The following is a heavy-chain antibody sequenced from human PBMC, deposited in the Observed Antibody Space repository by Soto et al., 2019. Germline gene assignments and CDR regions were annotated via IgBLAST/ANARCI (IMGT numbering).Heavy chain of an antibody. CDR1: GFSFNIFG. D-gene: IGHD1-1*01. J-gene: IGHJ3*01. Sequence: GGSLRLSCATSGFSFNIFGMHWVRQAPGKALEWVGLISKNGDNQYYGDSAKGRFIISRDNPKNSLYLQLHSLRPDDTAVYYCEKDAYNADFDVWGQGTMVTVSS. V-gene: IGHV3-30*18. CDR2: ISKNGDNQ. CDR3: EKDAYNADFDV.